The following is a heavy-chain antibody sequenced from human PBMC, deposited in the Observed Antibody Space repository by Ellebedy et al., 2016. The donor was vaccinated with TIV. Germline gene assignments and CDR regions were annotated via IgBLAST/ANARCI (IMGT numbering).Heavy chain of an antibody. CDR3: AKDRHPFITTWYHNYFDY. Sequence: PGGSLRLSCGGSGFSFETYGMHWVRQTPDKGLAWVAAISYDGRNTYYADSVKGRFTVSRDNFKSTLFPQMNSLRAEDTSIYHCAKDRHPFITTWYHNYFDYWGQGTLVTVSS. CDR2: ISYDGRNT. J-gene: IGHJ4*02. V-gene: IGHV3-30*18. CDR1: GFSFETYG. D-gene: IGHD6-13*01.